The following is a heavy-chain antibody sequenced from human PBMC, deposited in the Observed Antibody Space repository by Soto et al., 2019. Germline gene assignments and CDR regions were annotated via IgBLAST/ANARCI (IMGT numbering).Heavy chain of an antibody. CDR3: ASLKGAVAGTEYYGMDV. V-gene: IGHV3-30-3*01. CDR1: GFTFSSYA. CDR2: ISYDGSNK. Sequence: QVQLVESGGGVVQPGRSLRLSCAASGFTFSSYAMHWVRQAPGKGLEWVAVISYDGSNKYYADSVKGRFTISRDNSKNPLYLQMNSLRAEDTAVYYCASLKGAVAGTEYYGMDVWGQGTTVTVSS. D-gene: IGHD6-19*01. J-gene: IGHJ6*02.